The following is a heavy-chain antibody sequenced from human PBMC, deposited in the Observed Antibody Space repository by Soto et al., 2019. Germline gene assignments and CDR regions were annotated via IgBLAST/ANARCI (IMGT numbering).Heavy chain of an antibody. CDR2: INPNSGGT. D-gene: IGHD2-2*01. Sequence: GASVKVSCKASGYTFTGYYMHWVRQAPGQGLEWMGWINPNSGGTNYAQKFQGWVTMTRDTSISTAYMELSRLRSDDTAVYYCARDIVVVPAASNWFVPLGQGTLVTVSS. CDR1: GYTFTGYY. J-gene: IGHJ5*02. CDR3: ARDIVVVPAASNWFVP. V-gene: IGHV1-2*04.